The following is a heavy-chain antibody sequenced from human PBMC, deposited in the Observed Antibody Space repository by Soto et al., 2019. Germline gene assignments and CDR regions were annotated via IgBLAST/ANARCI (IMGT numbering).Heavy chain of an antibody. V-gene: IGHV1-69*06. D-gene: IGHD1-26*01. Sequence: GSSVKVSCKASGGTFSSYAISWVRQAPGQGLEWMGGIIPIFGTANYARKFQGRVTITADKSTSTAYMELSSLRSEDTAVYYCARSGYSGSYYYFDYWVQGTLVTVSS. CDR3: ARSGYSGSYYYFDY. J-gene: IGHJ4*02. CDR2: IIPIFGTA. CDR1: GGTFSSYA.